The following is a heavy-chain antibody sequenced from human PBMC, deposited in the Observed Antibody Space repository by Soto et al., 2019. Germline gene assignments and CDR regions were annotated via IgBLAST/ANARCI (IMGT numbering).Heavy chain of an antibody. CDR1: GGPISRYY. D-gene: IGHD3-9*01. J-gene: IGHJ4*02. Sequence: PSETLSLTCTVSGGPISRYYWSWIRQPPGKGLEWIGYIYYSGSTYYNPSLKSRVTISVDTSKNQFSLKLSSVTAADTAVYYCARGGGYYDILTGSFDYWGQGTLVTVSS. V-gene: IGHV4-59*08. CDR2: IYYSGST. CDR3: ARGGGYYDILTGSFDY.